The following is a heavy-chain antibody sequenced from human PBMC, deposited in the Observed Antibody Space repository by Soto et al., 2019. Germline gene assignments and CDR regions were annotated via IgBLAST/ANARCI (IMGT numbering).Heavy chain of an antibody. CDR2: IIPIFGTA. CDR3: ARPAGPGRHHTYYFDY. CDR1: GGTFSSYP. Sequence: QVQLVQSGAEVKKPGSSVKVSCKASGGTFSSYPICWVRQAPGQGLEWMGGIIPIFGTANYAQKFQGRVTITADESTCTAYMELSSLRSEETAVYYCARPAGPGRHHTYYFDYWGQGTLVTVSS. V-gene: IGHV1-69*12. J-gene: IGHJ4*02.